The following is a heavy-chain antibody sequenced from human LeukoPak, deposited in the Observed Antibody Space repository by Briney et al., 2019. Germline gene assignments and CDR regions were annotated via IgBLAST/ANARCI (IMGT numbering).Heavy chain of an antibody. V-gene: IGHV4-34*01. J-gene: IGHJ4*02. D-gene: IGHD3-22*01. CDR3: ARTYYYDSSGYYRGPTKSFYYFDY. Sequence: SETLSLTCAVYGGSFSGYYWSWIRQPPGKGLEWIGEINHSGSTNYNPSLKSRVTISVDTSKNQFSLKLSSVTAADTAVYYCARTYYYDSSGYYRGPTKSFYYFDYWGQGTLVTVSS. CDR1: GGSFSGYY. CDR2: INHSGST.